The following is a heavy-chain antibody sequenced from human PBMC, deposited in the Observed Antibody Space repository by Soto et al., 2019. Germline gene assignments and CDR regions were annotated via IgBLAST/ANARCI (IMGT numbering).Heavy chain of an antibody. CDR3: AGDYIRLNSLNSNYYYFGMDV. V-gene: IGHV3-23*01. Sequence: GALSLSCAASGITLTNYALRWVRRAPLQGLSRVETIRVGDGSEKYADFVEGRFNISRDTSKNTLSLKMNSLRAEYTAVYYCAGDYIRLNSLNSNYYYFGMDVWGQGT. J-gene: IGHJ6*02. CDR1: GITLTNYA. CDR2: IRVGDGSE. D-gene: IGHD4-17*01.